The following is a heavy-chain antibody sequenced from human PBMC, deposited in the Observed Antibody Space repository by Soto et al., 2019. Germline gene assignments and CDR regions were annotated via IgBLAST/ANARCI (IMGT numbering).Heavy chain of an antibody. CDR1: GGPISSYY. J-gene: IGHJ4*02. Sequence: SETLSLTCTVSGGPISSYYWSWIRQPPGKGLEWIGHIYYSGSTNDNPSLESRVTISVDTSKNQFSLKLSSVTAADTAVYYCARGPGITIFGVVIPIDYWGQGTLVTVSS. CDR2: IYYSGST. D-gene: IGHD3-3*01. CDR3: ARGPGITIFGVVIPIDY. V-gene: IGHV4-59*01.